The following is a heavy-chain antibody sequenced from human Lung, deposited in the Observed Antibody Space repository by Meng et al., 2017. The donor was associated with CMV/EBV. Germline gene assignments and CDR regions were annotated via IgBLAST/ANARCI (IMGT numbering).Heavy chain of an antibody. Sequence: GGSXRLXCAASGFTFSAHAVHWVRQAPGKGLEWVASISYEGSNKYYSDSVKGRFTISRDNSENMLYVQMNSLRAEDTAVYYCARDGRYLHIRTFGGGLDVWXQGTXVT. J-gene: IGHJ6*02. CDR2: ISYEGSNK. CDR3: ARDGRYLHIRTFGGGLDV. V-gene: IGHV3-30*04. D-gene: IGHD3-16*01. CDR1: GFTFSAHA.